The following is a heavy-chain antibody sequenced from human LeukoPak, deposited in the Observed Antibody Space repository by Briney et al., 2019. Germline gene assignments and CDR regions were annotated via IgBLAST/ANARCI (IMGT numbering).Heavy chain of an antibody. D-gene: IGHD3-10*01. J-gene: IGHJ5*02. V-gene: IGHV3-11*04. CDR2: ISSSGSTI. CDR3: ARIVLRGVWYNWFDP. CDR1: GFTVSSNY. Sequence: GGSLRLSCAASGFTVSSNYMSWVRQAPGKGLEWVSYISSSGSTIYYADSVKGRFTISRDNAKNSLYLQMNSLRAEDTAVYYCARIVLRGVWYNWFDPWGQGTLVTVSS.